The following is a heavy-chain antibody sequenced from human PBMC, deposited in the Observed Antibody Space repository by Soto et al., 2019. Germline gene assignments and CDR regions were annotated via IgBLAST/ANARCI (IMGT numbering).Heavy chain of an antibody. CDR3: EKHIVTTLGWGWFDP. CDR2: ISDNGGSA. V-gene: IGHV3-23*01. CDR1: GITVRIYG. D-gene: IGHD5-12*01. J-gene: IGHJ5*02. Sequence: EVQLLESGGGLIQPGGSLRRSCAASGITVRIYGMRWVRHSPEKGLEWVSSISDNGGSAHYADTVRVRFTISRDNSQNTLYLQMNSLRAEDTAVYYWEKHIVTTLGWGWFDPWGQGTLVTV.